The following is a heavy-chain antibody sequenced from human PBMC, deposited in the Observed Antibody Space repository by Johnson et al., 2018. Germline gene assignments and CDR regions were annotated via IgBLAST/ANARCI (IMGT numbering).Heavy chain of an antibody. CDR1: GFNISTYA. J-gene: IGHJ3*02. D-gene: IGHD3-3*01. V-gene: IGHV3-23*04. Sequence: VQLVESGGGLVQPGGSLRLSCAASGFNISTYAMNWVRQAPGKGLACVSGMSGSGGSPYYAAPVKGRFTISRDKSKNTLYLQMNSLRAEDTAVYYCAKDDDSWSGYGDAFDIWGQGTMVTVSA. CDR2: MSGSGGSP. CDR3: AKDDDSWSGYGDAFDI.